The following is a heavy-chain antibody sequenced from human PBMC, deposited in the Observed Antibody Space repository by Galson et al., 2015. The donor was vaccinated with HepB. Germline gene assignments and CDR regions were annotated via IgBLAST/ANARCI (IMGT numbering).Heavy chain of an antibody. CDR1: GCTFTSYA. J-gene: IGHJ2*01. V-gene: IGHV1-3*01. Sequence: SVKVSCKASGCTFTSYAMHWVRQAPGQRLEWMGWINAGNGNTKYSQKFQGRVTITRDTSASTAYMELSSLRSEDTAVYYCARGPWPEYYYDSSGPDWYFDLWGRGTLVTVSS. CDR3: ARGPWPEYYYDSSGPDWYFDL. CDR2: INAGNGNT. D-gene: IGHD3-22*01.